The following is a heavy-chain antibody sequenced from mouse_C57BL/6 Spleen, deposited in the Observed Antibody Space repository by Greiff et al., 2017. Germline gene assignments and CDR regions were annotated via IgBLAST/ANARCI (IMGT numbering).Heavy chain of an antibody. V-gene: IGHV1-64*01. CDR1: GYTFTSYW. D-gene: IGHD1-1*01. CDR3: ARSTELTTVVATPFAY. CDR2: IHPNSGST. J-gene: IGHJ3*01. Sequence: QVQLQQPGAELVKPGASVKLSCKASGYTFTSYWMHWVKQRPGQGLEWIGMIHPNSGSTNYNEKFKSKATLTVDKSSSTAYMQLSSLTSEDSAVDYCARSTELTTVVATPFAYWGQGTLVTVSA.